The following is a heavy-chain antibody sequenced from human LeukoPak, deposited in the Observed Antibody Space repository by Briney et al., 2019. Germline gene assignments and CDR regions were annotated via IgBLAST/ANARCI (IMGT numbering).Heavy chain of an antibody. CDR1: GYTFTSYG. Sequence: ASVKVSCKASGYTFTSYGISWVRQAPGQGLEWMGWISAYNGSTNYAQKLQGRVTMTTDTSTGTAYMELRSLRSDDTAVYYCARGVVAATFYYYMDVWGKGTTVTVSS. D-gene: IGHD2-15*01. J-gene: IGHJ6*03. CDR2: ISAYNGST. CDR3: ARGVVAATFYYYMDV. V-gene: IGHV1-18*01.